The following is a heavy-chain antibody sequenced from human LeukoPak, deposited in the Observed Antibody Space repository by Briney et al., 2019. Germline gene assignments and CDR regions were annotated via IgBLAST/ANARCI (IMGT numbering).Heavy chain of an antibody. Sequence: GGSLRLSCAASGFTFSSYAMHWVRQAPGKGLEWVAVISYDGSNKYYADSVKGRFTISRDNSKNTLYLQMNSLRAEDTAVYYCARGYCTNGVCYTGDYWGQGTLVTVSS. V-gene: IGHV3-30-3*01. CDR3: ARGYCTNGVCYTGDY. J-gene: IGHJ4*02. CDR2: ISYDGSNK. D-gene: IGHD2-8*01. CDR1: GFTFSSYA.